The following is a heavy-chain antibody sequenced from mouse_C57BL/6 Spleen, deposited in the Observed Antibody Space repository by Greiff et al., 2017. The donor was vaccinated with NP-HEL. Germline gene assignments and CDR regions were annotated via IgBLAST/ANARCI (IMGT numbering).Heavy chain of an antibody. CDR3: ARKGTGAYAMDY. CDR1: GYSFTDYN. CDR2: INPNYGTT. V-gene: IGHV1-39*01. J-gene: IGHJ4*01. D-gene: IGHD4-1*01. Sequence: LVEPGASVKISCKASGYSFTDYNMNWVKQSNGKSLEWIGVINPNYGTTSYNQKFKGKATLTVDQSSSTAYMQLNSLTSEDSAVYYCARKGTGAYAMDYWGQGTSVTVSS.